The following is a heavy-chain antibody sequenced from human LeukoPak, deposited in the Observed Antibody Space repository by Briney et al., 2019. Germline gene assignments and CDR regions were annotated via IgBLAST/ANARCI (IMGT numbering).Heavy chain of an antibody. CDR1: GGTFSSYA. CDR2: IIPIFGTA. V-gene: IGHV1-69*13. Sequence: SVKVSCKASGGTFSSYASSWVRQAPGQGLEWMGGIIPIFGTANYAQQFQGRVTITADESTSTAYMELSSLRSEDTAVYYCARASWGTGLVPAAPLGYWGQGTLVTVSS. J-gene: IGHJ4*02. CDR3: ARASWGTGLVPAAPLGY. D-gene: IGHD2-2*01.